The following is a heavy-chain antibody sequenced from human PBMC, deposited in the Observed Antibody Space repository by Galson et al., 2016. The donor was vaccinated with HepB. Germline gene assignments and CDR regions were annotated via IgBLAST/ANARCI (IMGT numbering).Heavy chain of an antibody. J-gene: IGHJ3*01. V-gene: IGHV4-59*01. D-gene: IGHD3-16*01. CDR2: IHHSGST. CDR3: ARVNIKMGAAFDV. Sequence: SETLSLTCIVSGGSISSDYWSWVRQPPGKGLQWIGYIHHSGSTNYNPSLKSRVTISLDTSKTQFSLKLTSVTAADTAVYYCARVNIKMGAAFDVWGQGTMATVSS. CDR1: GGSISSDY.